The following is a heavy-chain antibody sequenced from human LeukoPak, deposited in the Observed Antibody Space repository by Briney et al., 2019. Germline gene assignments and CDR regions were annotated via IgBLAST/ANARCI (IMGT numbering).Heavy chain of an antibody. CDR3: ARTSGYYKQSNDY. CDR1: GGTFSSYA. J-gene: IGHJ4*02. V-gene: IGHV1-8*03. CDR2: MNPNSGNT. D-gene: IGHD3-22*01. Sequence: ASVKVSCKASGGTFSSYAISWVRQATGQGLEWMGWMNPNSGNTGYAQKFQGRVTITRNTSISTAYMELSSLRSEDTAVYYCARTSGYYKQSNDYWGQGTLVTVSS.